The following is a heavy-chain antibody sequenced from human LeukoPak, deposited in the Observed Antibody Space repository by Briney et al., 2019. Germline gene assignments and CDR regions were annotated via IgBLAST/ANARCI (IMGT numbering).Heavy chain of an antibody. CDR1: GFTFSSYG. CDR3: ARVTNYYHSLIDY. D-gene: IGHD3-10*01. V-gene: IGHV3-30*03. J-gene: IGHJ4*02. CDR2: ISYDGSNR. Sequence: PGGSLRLSCAASGFTFSSYGMHWVRQAPGKGLEWVAVISYDGSNRYYADSVKGRFTISRDNSKYTLYLQMNSLRAEDTAVYYCARVTNYYHSLIDYWGQGTLVTVSS.